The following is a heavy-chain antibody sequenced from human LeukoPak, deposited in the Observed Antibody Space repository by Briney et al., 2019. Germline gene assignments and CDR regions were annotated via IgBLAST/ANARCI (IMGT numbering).Heavy chain of an antibody. CDR1: GCTFTGYY. CDR2: INPNGGGT. V-gene: IGHV1-2*04. J-gene: IGHJ4*02. D-gene: IGHD3-10*01. Sequence: ASVKVSCKASGCTFTGYYMHWVRQAPGQGVEWMGWINPNGGGTNYAQKFQGWVTMTRDTSISTAYMELSRLRSDDTAVYYCARVASGSYYNFDYWGQGTLVTVSS. CDR3: ARVASGSYYNFDY.